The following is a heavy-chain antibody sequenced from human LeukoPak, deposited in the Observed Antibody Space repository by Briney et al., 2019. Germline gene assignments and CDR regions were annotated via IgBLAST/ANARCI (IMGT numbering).Heavy chain of an antibody. Sequence: GGSLRLSCAASGFTFSNAWMSWVRQAPGKGLEWVGRIKSKTDGGTTDYAAPVKGRFTISRDDSKNTLYLQMNSLKTEDTAVYYCTTDPSFSSSWYFAFDYWGQGTLVTVSS. CDR1: GFTFSNAW. J-gene: IGHJ4*02. D-gene: IGHD6-13*01. CDR3: TTDPSFSSSWYFAFDY. V-gene: IGHV3-15*01. CDR2: IKSKTDGGTT.